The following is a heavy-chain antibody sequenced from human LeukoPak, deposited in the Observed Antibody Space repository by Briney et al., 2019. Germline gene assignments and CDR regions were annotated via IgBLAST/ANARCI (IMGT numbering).Heavy chain of an antibody. D-gene: IGHD6-19*01. J-gene: IGHJ3*02. CDR2: IYPGDSDT. CDR1: GYSFTSYW. V-gene: IGHV5-51*01. CDR3: AGPTVAGTFDAFDI. Sequence: GESLKISCRGSGYSFTSYWIVWVRQMPGKGLEWMGVIYPGDSDTRYSPSFQGQVTISADKSISTAYLQWSSLKASDTAMYYCAGPTVAGTFDAFDIWGQGTMVTVSS.